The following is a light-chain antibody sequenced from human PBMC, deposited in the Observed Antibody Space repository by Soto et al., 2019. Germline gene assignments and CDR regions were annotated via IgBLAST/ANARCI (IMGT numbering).Light chain of an antibody. V-gene: IGKV3-15*01. J-gene: IGKJ1*01. Sequence: EIVMTQSPATLSVSPGERATLSCRASQSVTTNLAWYQQKPGQAPRLLIYGASTRATGIPARFSGSASGTEFTLTISSLQSEDFGVYYCQQYDNWPPWTFGPGTKVEIK. CDR3: QQYDNWPPWT. CDR1: QSVTTN. CDR2: GAS.